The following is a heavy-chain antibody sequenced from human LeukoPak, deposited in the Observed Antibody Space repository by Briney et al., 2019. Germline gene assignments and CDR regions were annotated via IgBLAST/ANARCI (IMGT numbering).Heavy chain of an antibody. D-gene: IGHD3-10*01. CDR2: IYYSGDT. Sequence: ASETLSLTCTVSGASISSYYWSWIRQPPGKGLEWIGYIYYSGDTNYNPSLKSRVTISIDTSKNQFSLKPSSVTAADTAVYYCARDQDYYGSGILDYWGQGTLVTVSS. CDR3: ARDQDYYGSGILDY. J-gene: IGHJ4*02. CDR1: GASISSYY. V-gene: IGHV4-59*01.